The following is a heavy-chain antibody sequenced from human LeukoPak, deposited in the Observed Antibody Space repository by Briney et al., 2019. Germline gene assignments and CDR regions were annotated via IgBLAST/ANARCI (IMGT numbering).Heavy chain of an antibody. J-gene: IGHJ4*02. CDR1: GFTFSSYA. V-gene: IGHV3-23*01. CDR2: ISGSGGST. Sequence: PGGYLRLSCAASGFTFSSYAMSWVRQAPGKGLEWVSAISGSGGSTYYADSVKGRFTISRDNSKNTLYLQMNSLRAEDTAVYYCAKGLGATYYFDYWGQGTLVTVSS. D-gene: IGHD1-26*01. CDR3: AKGLGATYYFDY.